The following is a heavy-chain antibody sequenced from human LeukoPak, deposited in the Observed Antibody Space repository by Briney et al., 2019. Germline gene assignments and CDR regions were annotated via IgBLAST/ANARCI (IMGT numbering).Heavy chain of an antibody. CDR1: GFSFSNHG. CDR3: AREATWGQWYFDH. J-gene: IGHJ4*02. D-gene: IGHD6-19*01. CDR2: IASDGGAK. Sequence: GTSLRLSCVASGFSFSNHGMHWVRQAPGKGLEWVSVIASDGGAKFYADSVKGRFTLSRDNSKNMFFLQMNFLTVEDTAIYYCAREATWGQWYFDHWGQGSPVTVSS. V-gene: IGHV3-30*03.